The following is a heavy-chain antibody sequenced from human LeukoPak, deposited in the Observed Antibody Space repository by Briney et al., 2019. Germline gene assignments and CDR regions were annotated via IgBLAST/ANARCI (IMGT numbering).Heavy chain of an antibody. CDR3: AELGITMIGGV. CDR2: ISSSSSYI. J-gene: IGHJ6*04. Sequence: GGSLRLSCAASGFTFSSYSMNWVRQAPGKGLEWVSSISSSSSYIYYADSVKGRFTISRDNAKNSLYLQMNSLRAEDTAVDYCAELGITMIGGVWGKGTTVTISS. V-gene: IGHV3-21*01. D-gene: IGHD3-10*02. CDR1: GFTFSSYS.